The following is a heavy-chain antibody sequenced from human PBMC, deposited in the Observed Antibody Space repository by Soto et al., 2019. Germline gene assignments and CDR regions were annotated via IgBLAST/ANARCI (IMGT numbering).Heavy chain of an antibody. CDR3: ARVPLALAGLDY. J-gene: IGHJ4*02. Sequence: VASVKVSSKASCHTFTSYDISWVRQAPGQGLEWMGWISAYNGNTNYAQKRQGRVTMTTDTSTSTAYMELRSLRSDDTAVYYCARVPLALAGLDYWGQGTLVTVSS. CDR1: CHTFTSYD. D-gene: IGHD6-19*01. V-gene: IGHV1-18*01. CDR2: ISAYNGNT.